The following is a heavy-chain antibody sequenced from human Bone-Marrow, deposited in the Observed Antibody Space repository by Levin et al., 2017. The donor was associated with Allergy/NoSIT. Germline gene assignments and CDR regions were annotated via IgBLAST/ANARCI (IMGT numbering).Heavy chain of an antibody. CDR3: ASDYSSSWYGGWFDP. CDR1: GGTFSSYA. CDR2: IIPIFGTA. V-gene: IGHV1-69*06. Sequence: SVKVSCKASGGTFSSYAISWVRQAPGQGLEWMGGIIPIFGTANYAQKFQGRVTITADKSTSTAYMELSSLRSEDTAVYYCASDYSSSWYGGWFDPWGQGTLVTVSS. J-gene: IGHJ5*02. D-gene: IGHD6-13*01.